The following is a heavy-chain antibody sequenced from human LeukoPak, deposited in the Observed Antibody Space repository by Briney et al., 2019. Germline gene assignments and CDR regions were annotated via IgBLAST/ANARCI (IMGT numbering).Heavy chain of an antibody. CDR2: IYYSGST. J-gene: IGHJ5*02. Sequence: SETLSLTCTVSGGSISSYYWSWIRQPPGKGLEWIGYIYYSGSTNYNPSLKSRDTISVDTSKNQFSLKLSSVTAADTAVYYCARRGAAAGTGNWFDPWGQGTLVTVSS. D-gene: IGHD6-13*01. CDR3: ARRGAAAGTGNWFDP. V-gene: IGHV4-59*08. CDR1: GGSISSYY.